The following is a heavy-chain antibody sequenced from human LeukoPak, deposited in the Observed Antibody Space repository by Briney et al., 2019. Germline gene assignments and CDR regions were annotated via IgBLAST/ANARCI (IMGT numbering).Heavy chain of an antibody. Sequence: GGSLRLSCSGSGFTFRRHNMHWVRQAPGRGLEYVSAISYNGDSTYYVDSVKGRFTISRDNSKNTLDLQMSSLRPEDTAVYYCVSDRETQEQIWGPGTLVTVSS. V-gene: IGHV3-64D*09. J-gene: IGHJ3*02. D-gene: IGHD1-26*01. CDR1: GFTFRRHN. CDR3: VSDRETQEQI. CDR2: ISYNGDST.